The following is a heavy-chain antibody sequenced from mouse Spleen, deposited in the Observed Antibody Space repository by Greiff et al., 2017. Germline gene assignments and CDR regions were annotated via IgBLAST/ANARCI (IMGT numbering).Heavy chain of an antibody. CDR2: IWSGGST. J-gene: IGHJ4*01. Sequence: VKLVESGPGLVQPSQSLSITCTVSGFSLTSYGVHWVRQSPGKGLEWLGVIWSGGSTDYNAAFISRLSISKDNSKSQVFFKMNSLQADDTAIYYCARNPYYYGSVYAMDYWGQGTSVTVSS. V-gene: IGHV2-2*01. D-gene: IGHD1-1*01. CDR3: ARNPYYYGSVYAMDY. CDR1: GFSLTSYG.